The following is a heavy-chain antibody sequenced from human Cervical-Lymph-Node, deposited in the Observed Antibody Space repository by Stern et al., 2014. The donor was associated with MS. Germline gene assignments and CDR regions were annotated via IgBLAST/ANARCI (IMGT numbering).Heavy chain of an antibody. CDR1: GYTFTSYW. V-gene: IGHV5-51*01. J-gene: IGHJ4*02. CDR2: IFPGGSDI. CDR3: ARQRYFDY. Sequence: EVQLVQSGPEVKRPGESLKISCQASGYTFTSYWIGWVRQMPGKGLEWIAIIFPGGSDIRYSPSFQGQVTISAAKSSSPAYLQWNTLKASDTAIYYCARQRYFDYWGQGTLVTVSS.